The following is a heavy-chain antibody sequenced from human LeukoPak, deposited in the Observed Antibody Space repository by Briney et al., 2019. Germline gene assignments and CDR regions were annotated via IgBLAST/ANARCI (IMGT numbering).Heavy chain of an antibody. CDR3: ARDVVAARGSFDY. J-gene: IGHJ4*02. V-gene: IGHV4-4*07. Sequence: PSETLSLTCIVSGGSISSYYWSWIRQPAGKGLEWIGWIYMSGSTNSHPPLKSRVTISVDMSKNQFSLKLRSVTAADTALYYCARDVVAARGSFDYWGQGTLVTVSS. CDR2: IYMSGST. CDR1: GGSISSYY. D-gene: IGHD2-2*01.